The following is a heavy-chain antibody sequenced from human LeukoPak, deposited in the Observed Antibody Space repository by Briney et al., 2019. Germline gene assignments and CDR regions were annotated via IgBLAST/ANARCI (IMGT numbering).Heavy chain of an antibody. Sequence: GGSLRLSCAASGFTFSSYAMHWVRQAPGKGLEYVSAITSNGGITYYANSVKGRFIISRDNSKNTLYLQMGSLRGEDMAVYYCARGCSGGSCFANDYYYYYMDVWGKGTTVTVSS. CDR3: ARGCSGGSCFANDYYYYYMDV. CDR2: ITSNGGIT. V-gene: IGHV3-64*01. D-gene: IGHD2-15*01. CDR1: GFTFSSYA. J-gene: IGHJ6*03.